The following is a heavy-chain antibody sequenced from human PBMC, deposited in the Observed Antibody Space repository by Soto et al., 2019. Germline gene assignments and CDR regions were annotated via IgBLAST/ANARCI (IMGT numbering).Heavy chain of an antibody. V-gene: IGHV3-33*01. CDR1: GFTFSSYG. CDR2: IWYDGSNK. CDR3: ARTLRWIQLSLDY. D-gene: IGHD5-18*01. Sequence: QVQLVESGGGVVQPGRSLRLSCAASGFTFSSYGMHWVRQAPGKGLEWVAVIWYDGSNKYYADSVKGRFTISRDNSKNTLYLQMNSLRAEDTAVYYCARTLRWIQLSLDYCGQGTLVTVSS. J-gene: IGHJ4*02.